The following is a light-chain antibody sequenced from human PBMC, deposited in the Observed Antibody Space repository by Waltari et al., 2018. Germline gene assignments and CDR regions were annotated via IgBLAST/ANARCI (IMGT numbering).Light chain of an antibody. V-gene: IGKV2-28*01. CDR1: QSLLHSNGYNY. J-gene: IGKJ4*01. CDR2: LGS. CDR3: MQALQTPLT. Sequence: ILMTQSPLSLPVTPGEPASISCSSRQSLLHSNGYNYLDLYLQKPGQSPQLLIYLGSNRASGVPDRFSGSGSGTDFTLKISRVEAEDVGVYYCMQALQTPLTFGGGTKVEIK.